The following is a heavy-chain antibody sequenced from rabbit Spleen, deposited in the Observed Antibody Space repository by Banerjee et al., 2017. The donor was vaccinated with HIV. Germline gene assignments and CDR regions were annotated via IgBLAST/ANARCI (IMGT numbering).Heavy chain of an antibody. CDR3: ARDTSTSFSSYGMDL. V-gene: IGHV1S45*01. CDR1: GFDFSYYG. J-gene: IGHJ6*01. D-gene: IGHD1-1*01. CDR2: INTATGKA. Sequence: QEQLVESGGGLVRPGGSLKLSCKASGFDFSYYGVSWVRQAPGKGLEWIGCINTATGKAVYASWAKGRFTISTTSSTTLTLQMTSLTAADTATYFCARDTSTSFSSYGMDLWGPGTLVTVS.